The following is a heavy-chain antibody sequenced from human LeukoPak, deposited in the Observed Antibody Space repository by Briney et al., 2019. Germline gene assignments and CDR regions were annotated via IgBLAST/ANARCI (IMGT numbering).Heavy chain of an antibody. D-gene: IGHD3-10*01. J-gene: IGHJ3*02. Sequence: GGSLRLSCAASGFTVSSNYMSWVRQAPGKGLEWVSVIYSGGSTYYADSVKGRFTISRDNSKNTLYLQMNSLRAEDTAVYYCARVYYGDAFDIWGQGTMVTVSS. CDR3: ARVYYGDAFDI. CDR2: IYSGGST. V-gene: IGHV3-53*01. CDR1: GFTVSSNY.